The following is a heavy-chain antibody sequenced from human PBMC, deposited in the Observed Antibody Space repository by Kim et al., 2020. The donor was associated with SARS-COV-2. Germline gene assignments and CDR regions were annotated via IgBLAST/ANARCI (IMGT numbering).Heavy chain of an antibody. D-gene: IGHD6-13*01. J-gene: IGHJ5*02. CDR2: IYHSGST. CDR1: GGSISSSNW. CDR3: ARAPAGYGSSWFDP. Sequence: SETLSLTCAVSGGSISSSNWWSWVRQPPGKGLEWIGEIYHSGSTNYNPSLKSRVTISVDKSKNQFSLKLSSVTAADTAVYYCARAPAGYGSSWFDPWGQGTLVTVSS. V-gene: IGHV4-4*02.